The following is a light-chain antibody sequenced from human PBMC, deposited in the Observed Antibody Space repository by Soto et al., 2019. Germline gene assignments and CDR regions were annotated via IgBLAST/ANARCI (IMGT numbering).Light chain of an antibody. J-gene: IGLJ3*02. CDR3: CSYADTSTLV. CDR1: SSDVGMYNL. Sequence: QSALTQPASVSGSPGQSITISCNGISSDVGMYNLVSWYQQHPGKAPKLMIYEGSKRPSGVSNRFSGSKSGNTASLTISGLQPEDEANYYCCSYADTSTLVFGGGTKLTVL. CDR2: EGS. V-gene: IGLV2-23*01.